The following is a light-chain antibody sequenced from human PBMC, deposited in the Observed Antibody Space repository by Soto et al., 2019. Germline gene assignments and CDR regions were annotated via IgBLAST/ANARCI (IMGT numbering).Light chain of an antibody. J-gene: IGKJ2*01. V-gene: IGKV3-11*01. CDR2: DAS. CDR1: QSVSSY. Sequence: EIVLTQSPATLSLSPGERATLSCRASQSVSSYLAWYQQKPGQAPRLLIYDASNRATGTPARFSGSGSGTDFTLTISNLQSEDFALYYCQHYSGWPPVFGQGTKVDIK. CDR3: QHYSGWPPV.